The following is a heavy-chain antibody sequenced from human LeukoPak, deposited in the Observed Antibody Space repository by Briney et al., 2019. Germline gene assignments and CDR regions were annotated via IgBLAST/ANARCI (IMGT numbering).Heavy chain of an antibody. CDR3: ARQGYDILTGYYYYYMEV. Sequence: GESLKISCKGSGYSFTSYWIGWVRQMPGKGLEWMGIIYPGDSDTRYSPSFQGQVTISADKSISTAYLQWSSLKASDTAMYYCARQGYDILTGYYYYYMEVWGKGTTVTVSS. V-gene: IGHV5-51*01. J-gene: IGHJ6*03. CDR2: IYPGDSDT. CDR1: GYSFTSYW. D-gene: IGHD3-9*01.